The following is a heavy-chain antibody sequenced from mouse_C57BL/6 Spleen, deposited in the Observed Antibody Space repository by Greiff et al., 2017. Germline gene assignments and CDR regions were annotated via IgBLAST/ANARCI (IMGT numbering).Heavy chain of an antibody. CDR3: ARGKGVYYAMDD. CDR2: IYPGSGST. V-gene: IGHV1-55*01. Sequence: QVQLQQPGAELVKPGASVKMSCKASGYTFTSYWITWVKQRPGQGLEWIGDIYPGSGSTNYNEKFKSKATLTVDTSSSTASMPLSSLTSEDSAVEYGARGKGVYYAMDDWGQGTSVTVSS. J-gene: IGHJ4*01. CDR1: GYTFTSYW. D-gene: IGHD1-3*01.